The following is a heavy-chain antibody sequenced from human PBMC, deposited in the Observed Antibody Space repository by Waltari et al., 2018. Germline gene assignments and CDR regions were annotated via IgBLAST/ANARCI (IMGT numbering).Heavy chain of an antibody. CDR3: ARGGSTRKQTTVTTSRGYYYYGMDV. J-gene: IGHJ6*02. CDR1: GGSFSGYY. D-gene: IGHD4-17*01. CDR2: INHSGST. Sequence: QVQLQQWGAGLLKPSETLSLTCAVYGGSFSGYYWSWIRQPPGKGLEWMGEINHSGSTNYNPSLKSRVTISVDTSKNQFSRKLSSVTAADTAVYYCARGGSTRKQTTVTTSRGYYYYGMDVWGQGTTVTVSS. V-gene: IGHV4-34*01.